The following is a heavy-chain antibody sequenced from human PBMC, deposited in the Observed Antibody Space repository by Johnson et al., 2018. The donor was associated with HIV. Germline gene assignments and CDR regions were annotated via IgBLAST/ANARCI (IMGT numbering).Heavy chain of an antibody. Sequence: QEQLVESGGGVVQPGGSLRLSCAASGFTFSSYGMHWVRQAPGKGLEWVAAIWYDGNNKYYADSVKGRFTISRDNSKNTLYLQMNSLRAEDTAVYYCARGEGGTYLPDAFDIWGQGTMVTVSS. J-gene: IGHJ3*02. D-gene: IGHD1-26*01. CDR1: GFTFSSYG. CDR2: IWYDGNNK. V-gene: IGHV3-33*01. CDR3: ARGEGGTYLPDAFDI.